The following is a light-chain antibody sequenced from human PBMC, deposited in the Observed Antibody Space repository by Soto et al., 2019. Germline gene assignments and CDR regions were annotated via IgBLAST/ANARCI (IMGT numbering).Light chain of an antibody. V-gene: IGKV1-27*01. CDR2: AAS. J-gene: IGKJ1*01. Sequence: DIQMTQSPSSLSASIGDRVTISCQASQGISNDLAWYQQKPGKVPYLLIYAASTSHSGVPSRFRGSGSGTDFTLTISSLQPEDVATYYCQNYNSAPRTFGQGTKVYIK. CDR1: QGISND. CDR3: QNYNSAPRT.